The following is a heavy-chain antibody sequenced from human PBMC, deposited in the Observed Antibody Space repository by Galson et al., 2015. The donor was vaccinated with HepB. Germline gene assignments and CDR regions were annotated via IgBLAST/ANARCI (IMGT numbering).Heavy chain of an antibody. V-gene: IGHV3-48*04. CDR1: GFTFSSYS. D-gene: IGHD2-2*01. J-gene: IGHJ4*02. CDR2: ISSSSSTI. Sequence: SLRLSCAASGFTFSSYSMNWVRQAPGKGLEWVSYISSSSSTIYYADSVKGRFTISRDNAKNSLYLQMNSLRAEDTAVYYCARGGGTQYQLLSAFDYWGQGTLVTVSS. CDR3: ARGGGTQYQLLSAFDY.